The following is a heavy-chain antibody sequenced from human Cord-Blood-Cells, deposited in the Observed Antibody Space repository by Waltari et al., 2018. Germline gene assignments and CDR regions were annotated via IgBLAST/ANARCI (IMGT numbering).Heavy chain of an antibody. Sequence: EVQLVESGGGLVQPGGSLSHSCAAPGFTFISNWMSWVRQAPGKGLEWVANIKQDGSGKYYVDSVKGRFTISRDNAKNSLYLQMNSLRAEDTAVYYCAREVIAAHDAFDIWGQGTMVTVSS. CDR2: IKQDGSGK. CDR3: AREVIAAHDAFDI. CDR1: GFTFISNW. V-gene: IGHV3-7*01. J-gene: IGHJ3*02. D-gene: IGHD6-6*01.